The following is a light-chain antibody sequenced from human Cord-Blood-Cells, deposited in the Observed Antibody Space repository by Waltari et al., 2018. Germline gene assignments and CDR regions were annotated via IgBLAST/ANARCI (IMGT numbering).Light chain of an antibody. J-gene: IGKJ1*01. V-gene: IGKV3-11*01. CDR1: QSVGSY. Sequence: EIVLTQSPATLSLSPGEXAXXSCRASQSVGSYLAWYQQKPGQAPRLLIYDASNRATGIPARFSGSGSGTDFTLTISSLEPEDFAVYYCQQRSNWPWTFGQGTKVEIK. CDR2: DAS. CDR3: QQRSNWPWT.